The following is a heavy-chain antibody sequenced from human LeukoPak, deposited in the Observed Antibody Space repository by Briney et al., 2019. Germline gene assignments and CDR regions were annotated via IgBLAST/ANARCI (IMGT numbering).Heavy chain of an antibody. CDR3: ASTNGYYYDSSGYYDY. J-gene: IGHJ4*02. D-gene: IGHD3-22*01. V-gene: IGHV4-39*02. CDR1: GDSISSSSCY. CDR2: IYYNGKT. Sequence: TPSETLSLTCTVAGDSISSSSCYWGWIRQSPGEGLEWIGSIYYNGKTYSNPSLKSRVSISVDTSKNHFSLKVSSVTAADTAVYYCASTNGYYYDSSGYYDYWGQGTLVTVSS.